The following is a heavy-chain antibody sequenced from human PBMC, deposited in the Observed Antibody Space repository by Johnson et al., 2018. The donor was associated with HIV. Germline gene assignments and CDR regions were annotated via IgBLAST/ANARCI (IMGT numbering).Heavy chain of an antibody. J-gene: IGHJ3*02. CDR3: ARFDSGWQWQGLDI. CDR1: GFSFDAYG. Sequence: VHLVESGGGLVQPGRSLRLSCAASGFSFDAYGMHWVRQPPGKGLEWVAGISFHSGTIGYADSVKGRFTISRDNSKNTLYLQMNSLRAEDTAVYYCARFDSGWQWQGLDIWGQGTKVTVSS. D-gene: IGHD6-19*01. V-gene: IGHV3-9*01. CDR2: ISFHSGTI.